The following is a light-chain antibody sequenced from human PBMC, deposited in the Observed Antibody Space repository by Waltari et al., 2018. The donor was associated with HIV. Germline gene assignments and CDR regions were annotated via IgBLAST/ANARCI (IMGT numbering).Light chain of an antibody. J-gene: IGLJ1*01. Sequence: NFMLTQPHSVSESPGKTVTISCARSSGSLADHHLQWYQQRAGSVPTPVIYEDNHRTSGVPDRCSGSIDSASNAASLTISELKTEDEADYYCQSYDRTNPCVFGTGTRVTVL. CDR2: EDN. CDR3: QSYDRTNPCV. CDR1: SGSLADHH. V-gene: IGLV6-57*03.